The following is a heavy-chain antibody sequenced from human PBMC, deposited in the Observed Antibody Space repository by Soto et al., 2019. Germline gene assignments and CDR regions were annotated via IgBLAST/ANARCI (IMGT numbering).Heavy chain of an antibody. J-gene: IGHJ6*02. CDR2: ISYDGSNK. Sequence: PGGSLRLSCGASGFTFSSYAMHWVRQAPGKGLEWVAVISYDGSNKYYADSVKGRFTISRDNSKNTLYLQMNSLRAEDTAVYYCARDRTPYSSSPRYYGMDVWGQGTTVTVSS. D-gene: IGHD6-13*01. V-gene: IGHV3-30-3*01. CDR3: ARDRTPYSSSPRYYGMDV. CDR1: GFTFSSYA.